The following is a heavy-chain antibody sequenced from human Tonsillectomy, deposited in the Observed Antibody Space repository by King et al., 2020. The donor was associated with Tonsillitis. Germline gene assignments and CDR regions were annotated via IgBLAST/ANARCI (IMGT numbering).Heavy chain of an antibody. CDR1: GLTFDDYA. J-gene: IGHJ3*02. D-gene: IGHD2-2*01. CDR3: AKGMYQQLEPRDAFDI. CDR2: ITWNIGNE. Sequence: QLVQSGGGLVQPGRSLRLSCAASGLTFDDYAMNWVRQAPGKGLECVSGITWNIGNEAYADSVKGRFSISRDNAKNSLYLQMKSLRAEDTALYYCAKGMYQQLEPRDAFDIWGQGTKVTVSS. V-gene: IGHV3-9*01.